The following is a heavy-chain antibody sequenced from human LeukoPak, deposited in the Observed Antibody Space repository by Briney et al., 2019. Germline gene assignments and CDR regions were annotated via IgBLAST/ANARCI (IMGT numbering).Heavy chain of an antibody. V-gene: IGHV4-61*02. CDR2: MSSSGRT. CDR1: GDSISSGDYY. CDR3: ARRGSSGWYGDSIYYYMDV. Sequence: KPSQTLFLTCTVPGDSISSGDYYTGWLRQPAGKGLEWLERMSSSGRTKYNRSLKSRVTISVDKSKNQFSLKLSSVTAADTAVYYCARRGSSGWYGDSIYYYMDVWGKGTTVTVSS. J-gene: IGHJ6*03. D-gene: IGHD6-19*01.